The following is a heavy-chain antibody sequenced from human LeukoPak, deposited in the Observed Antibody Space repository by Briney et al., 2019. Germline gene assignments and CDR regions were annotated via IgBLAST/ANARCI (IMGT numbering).Heavy chain of an antibody. J-gene: IGHJ5*02. V-gene: IGHV1-18*01. CDR3: ARGCSSTSCYTRWFDP. D-gene: IGHD2-2*02. CDR1: GYTFTSYG. CDR2: ISAYNGNT. Sequence: ASVKVSCKASGYTFTSYGISWVRQAPGQGLGWMGWISAYNGNTNYAQKLQGRVTMTTDTSTSTAYMELRSLRSDDTAVYYCARGCSSTSCYTRWFDPWGQGTLVTVSS.